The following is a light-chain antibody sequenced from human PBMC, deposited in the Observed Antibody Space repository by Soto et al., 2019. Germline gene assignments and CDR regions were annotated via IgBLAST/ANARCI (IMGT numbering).Light chain of an antibody. Sequence: EIVLTQSPATLSLSPGERATLSCRASQSISFLLAWYQQKPGQAPRLLIYDASTRATGTPARFSGSGSGTDFTLTISSLEPEDFAVYYCQQRGSWPPRTFGGGTKVESK. J-gene: IGKJ4*01. CDR3: QQRGSWPPRT. V-gene: IGKV3-11*01. CDR1: QSISFL. CDR2: DAS.